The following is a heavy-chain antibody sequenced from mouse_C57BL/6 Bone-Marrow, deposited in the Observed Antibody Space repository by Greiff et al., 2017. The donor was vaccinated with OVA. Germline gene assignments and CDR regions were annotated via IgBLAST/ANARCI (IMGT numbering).Heavy chain of an antibody. V-gene: IGHV3-6*01. D-gene: IGHD2-2*01. J-gene: IGHJ3*01. CDR2: ISYDGSN. Sequence: EVQLVESGPGLVKPSQSLSLTCSVTGYSITSGYYWNWIRQFPGNKLEWMGYISYDGSNNYNPSLKNRISITRDTSKNQLFLKLNTVTTEDTATYYCARAGGDGYAWFAYWGQGTLVTVSA. CDR1: GYSITSGYY. CDR3: ARAGGDGYAWFAY.